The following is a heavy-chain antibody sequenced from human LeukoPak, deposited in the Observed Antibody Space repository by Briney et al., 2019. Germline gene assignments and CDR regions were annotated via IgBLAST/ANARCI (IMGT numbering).Heavy chain of an antibody. Sequence: PSQTLFLTCTVSGGSISSGGYYWSWIRQHPGKGLEWIGYIYYSGSTYYNPSLKSRVTISVDTSKNQFSLKLSSVTAADTAVYYCARATYYYDSSGYYPDYWGQGTLVTVSS. CDR2: IYYSGST. CDR3: ARATYYYDSSGYYPDY. J-gene: IGHJ4*02. V-gene: IGHV4-31*03. D-gene: IGHD3-22*01. CDR1: GGSISSGGYY.